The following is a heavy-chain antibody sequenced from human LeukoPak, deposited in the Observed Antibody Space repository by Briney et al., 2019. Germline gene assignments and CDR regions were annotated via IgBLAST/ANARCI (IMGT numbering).Heavy chain of an antibody. D-gene: IGHD1-26*01. CDR3: ARESGIMVGDYYYYYMDV. V-gene: IGHV3-21*01. CDR2: ISGGSTYI. CDR1: GFAFSTYD. J-gene: IGHJ6*03. Sequence: GGSLRLSCTASGFAFSTYDMNWVRQAPGKGLVWVSSISGGSTYIYYIDSVKGRFTISRDNAKNSLYLQMESLSAEDTAVYYCARESGIMVGDYYYYYMDVWGIGTTVTVSS.